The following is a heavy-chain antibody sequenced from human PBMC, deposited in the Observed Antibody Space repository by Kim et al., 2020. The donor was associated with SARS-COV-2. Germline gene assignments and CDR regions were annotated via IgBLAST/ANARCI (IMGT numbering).Heavy chain of an antibody. J-gene: IGHJ6*02. D-gene: IGHD2-15*01. CDR3: ARDGLVVPCPPSDYSYGMEV. Sequence: ASVKVSCKASGDTFSTFGVSWVRQAPGQGPEWMGGINVFNGKTDYAQKFQDRVTVTKDTSTSTAYMELRSLRSDDTAVYYCARDGLVVPCPPSDYSYGMEVWRRGTTVTVSS. V-gene: IGHV1-18*01. CDR2: INVFNGKT. CDR1: GDTFSTFG.